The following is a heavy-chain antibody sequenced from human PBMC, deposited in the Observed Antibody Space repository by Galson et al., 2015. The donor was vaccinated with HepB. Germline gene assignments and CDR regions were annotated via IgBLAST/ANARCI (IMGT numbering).Heavy chain of an antibody. CDR1: AFTFPDAW. Sequence: PLRHDSPASAFTFPDAWWICVPEAPRKELGGGGRIKSNNDGGTTDYGTPGKGRFTISRDDSKNTLYLQMSSLKSDDTAVYYCTTGDSWGQGTLVAVSS. CDR3: TTGDS. D-gene: IGHD3-22*01. J-gene: IGHJ1*01. V-gene: IGHV3-15*01. CDR2: IKSNNDGGTT.